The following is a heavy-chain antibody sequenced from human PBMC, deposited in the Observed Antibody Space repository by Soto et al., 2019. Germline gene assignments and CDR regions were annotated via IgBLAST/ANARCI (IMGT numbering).Heavy chain of an antibody. CDR1: GGTFSSYA. CDR2: IIPIFGTA. Sequence: QVQLVQSGAEVKKPGSSVKVSCKASGGTFSSYAISWVRQAPGQGLEWMGGIIPIFGTANYAQKFQGRVTITADESTSTAYVELSSRRSEDTAVYYCARECRKDLGDCTNGVARRDQRTYNWFDPWGQGTLVTVSS. J-gene: IGHJ5*02. D-gene: IGHD2-8*01. V-gene: IGHV1-69*01. CDR3: ARECRKDLGDCTNGVARRDQRTYNWFDP.